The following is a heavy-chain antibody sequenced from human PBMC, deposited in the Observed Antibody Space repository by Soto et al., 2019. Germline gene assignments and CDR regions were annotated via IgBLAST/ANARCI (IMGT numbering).Heavy chain of an antibody. J-gene: IGHJ4*02. V-gene: IGHV3-74*01. D-gene: IGHD2-15*01. CDR3: VRTSLVVAAATREDY. CDR1: GLTFSSYW. Sequence: GSLRLSCAASGLTFSSYWKHWVRQAPGKGLVWVSRINSDGSSTSYADSVKGRFTISRDNAKNTLYLQMNSLRAEDTAVYYCVRTSLVVAAATREDYWGQGTLVTVSS. CDR2: INSDGSST.